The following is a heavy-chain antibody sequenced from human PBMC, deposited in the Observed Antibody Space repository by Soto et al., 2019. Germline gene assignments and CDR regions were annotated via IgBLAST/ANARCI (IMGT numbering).Heavy chain of an antibody. Sequence: TLSLTCSVSGDSISTVYYFWAWIRQPPGQALEYIGYIYKSATTYYNPSFESRVAISLDTSKSQFSLNVTSVTAAATAVYFCARGRYCLTGRCFPNWFDSWGQGTLVTVSS. CDR3: ARGRYCLTGRCFPNWFDS. D-gene: IGHD2-15*01. V-gene: IGHV4-30-4*01. CDR1: GDSISTVYYF. CDR2: IYKSATT. J-gene: IGHJ5*01.